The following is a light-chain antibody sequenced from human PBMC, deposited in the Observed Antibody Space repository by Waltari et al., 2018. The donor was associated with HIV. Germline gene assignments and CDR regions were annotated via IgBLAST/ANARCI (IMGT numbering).Light chain of an antibody. J-gene: IGKJ2*01. CDR1: QPISNS. CDR3: QQYYSIPNT. CDR2: GTS. Sequence: DVHMTQSPYSLSASVGDRVTITCRASQPISNSLAWYQQKPGKAPTPLVYGTSRLESGVPSRFSGSGSGTDYTLTISSLQPEDFASYYCQQYYSIPNTFGQGTKLEIK. V-gene: IGKV1-NL1*01.